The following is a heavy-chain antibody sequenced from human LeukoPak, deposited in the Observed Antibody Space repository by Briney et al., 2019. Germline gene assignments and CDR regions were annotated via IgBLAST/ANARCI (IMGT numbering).Heavy chain of an antibody. V-gene: IGHV3-20*04. D-gene: IGHD6-19*01. CDR3: ARDSVLIAVAVRGAFDI. CDR2: INWNGGST. Sequence: PGGSLRLSCAASGFSFDDYGMNWVRQTPGKGLEWVSGINWNGGSTGYADSVKGRFTISRDNAKNSLYLQMNSLRAEDTALYYCARDSVLIAVAVRGAFDIWGQGTMVTASS. J-gene: IGHJ3*02. CDR1: GFSFDDYG.